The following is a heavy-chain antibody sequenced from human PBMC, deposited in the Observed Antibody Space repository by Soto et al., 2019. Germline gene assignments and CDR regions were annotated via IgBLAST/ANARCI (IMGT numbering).Heavy chain of an antibody. J-gene: IGHJ4*02. CDR2: VYYSGST. V-gene: IGHV4-59*02. D-gene: IGHD6-19*01. Sequence: SETLSLTCTVTGDSVNSYYWSWMRQPPGKGLECMGYVYYSGSTNYNPSLKSRVTISLDTSQNQFSLKLSSVTAADTAVYYCASRAQWMAHWGQGTLVTVSS. CDR1: GDSVNSYY. CDR3: ASRAQWMAH.